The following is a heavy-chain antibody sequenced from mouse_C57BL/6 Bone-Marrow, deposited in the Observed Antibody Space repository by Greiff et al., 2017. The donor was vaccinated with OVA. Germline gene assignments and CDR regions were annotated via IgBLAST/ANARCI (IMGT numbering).Heavy chain of an antibody. CDR1: GYAFTNYL. Sequence: QVQLQQSGAELVRPGTSVKVSCKASGYAFTNYLIEWVKQRPGQGLEWIGVINPGSGGTNYNEKFKGKATLTAAKSSSTAYMQLSSLTSEDSAVYFCARSAAYWGQGTLVTVSA. J-gene: IGHJ3*01. CDR2: INPGSGGT. V-gene: IGHV1-54*01. CDR3: ARSAAY.